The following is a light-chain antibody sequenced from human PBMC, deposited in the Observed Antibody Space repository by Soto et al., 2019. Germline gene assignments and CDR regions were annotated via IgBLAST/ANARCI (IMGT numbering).Light chain of an antibody. J-gene: IGKJ4*01. V-gene: IGKV3-20*01. CDR2: GAS. CDR1: QRVSSSY. CDR3: QQYGTSPPLT. Sequence: ENELTQSPGTLSLSPGERATLSCRASQRVSSSYLAWYQQKPGQAPRLLIYGASSRATGIPDRFSGSGSATDFTLTISRLEPEDFAVYYCQQYGTSPPLTFGGGTKVDIK.